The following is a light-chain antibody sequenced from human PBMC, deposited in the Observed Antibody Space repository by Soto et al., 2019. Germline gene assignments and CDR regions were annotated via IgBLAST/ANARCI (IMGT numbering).Light chain of an antibody. V-gene: IGLV2-23*02. CDR3: CSYAGSSTIYV. CDR1: SSDVGSYNL. CDR2: EVS. J-gene: IGLJ1*01. Sequence: VLTHAASVSGSPGQSLTISCTGTSSDVGSYNLVSWYQQHPGKAPKLMIYEVSKRPSGVSNRFSGSKSGNTASLTISGLQAEDEADYYCCSYAGSSTIYVFGTGTKVTVL.